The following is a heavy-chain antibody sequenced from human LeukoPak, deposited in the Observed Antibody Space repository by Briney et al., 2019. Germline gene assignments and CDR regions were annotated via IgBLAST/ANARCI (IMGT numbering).Heavy chain of an antibody. Sequence: SETLSLTCTVSGGSISSYYWSWIRQPPGKGLEWIGYIYYSGSTNYNPSLKSRVTISVDTSRNQFSLKLRSVTAAGTAVYYCARSDSGYFDYWGQGTLVTVSS. V-gene: IGHV4-59*01. CDR1: GGSISSYY. CDR2: IYYSGST. J-gene: IGHJ4*02. CDR3: ARSDSGYFDY.